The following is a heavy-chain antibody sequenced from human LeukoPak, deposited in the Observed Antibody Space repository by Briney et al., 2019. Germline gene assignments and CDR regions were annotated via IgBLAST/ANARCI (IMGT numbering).Heavy chain of an antibody. D-gene: IGHD6-6*01. J-gene: IGHJ4*02. Sequence: GGSLRLSCAASGFTFSSYGMSWVRQAPGKGLEWVSAISGGGGSTYYADSVKGRFTISRDNSKNTLYLQMNSLRAEDTAVYYCAKGEYSSSSYYFDYWGQGTLVTVSS. CDR3: AKGEYSSSSYYFDY. CDR1: GFTFSSYG. CDR2: ISGGGGST. V-gene: IGHV3-23*01.